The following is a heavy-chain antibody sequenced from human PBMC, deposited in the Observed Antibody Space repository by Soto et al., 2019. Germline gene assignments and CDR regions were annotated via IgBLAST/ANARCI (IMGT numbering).Heavy chain of an antibody. J-gene: IGHJ4*02. CDR2: ISSTTNYI. CDR3: ARESEDLTSNFDY. CDR1: GFIFTRYS. V-gene: IGHV3-21*06. Sequence: ESLRLSCAASGFIFTRYSMNWVRQAPGKGLEWVSSISSTTNYIYYGDSMKGRFTISRDNAKNSLYLEMNSLRAEDTAVYYCARESEDLTSNFDYWGQGTLVTVSS.